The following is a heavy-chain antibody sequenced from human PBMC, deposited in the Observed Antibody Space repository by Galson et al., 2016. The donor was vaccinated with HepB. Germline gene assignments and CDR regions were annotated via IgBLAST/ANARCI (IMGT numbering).Heavy chain of an antibody. D-gene: IGHD6-13*01. CDR3: ARGSQQQLGSFDY. J-gene: IGHJ4*02. V-gene: IGHV1-3*01. Sequence: SVKVSCKASGYTFTSYAMHWVRQAPGQRLEWMGWINAGNGNTKYSQKFQGRVTITGDTSASTAYMELSSLRSEDTAVYYCARGSQQQLGSFDYWGQGILVTVSS. CDR1: GYTFTSYA. CDR2: INAGNGNT.